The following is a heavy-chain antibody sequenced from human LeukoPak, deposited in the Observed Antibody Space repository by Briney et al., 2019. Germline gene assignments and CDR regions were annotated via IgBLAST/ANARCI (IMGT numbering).Heavy chain of an antibody. J-gene: IGHJ4*02. CDR2: ISGSSSTI. Sequence: PGGPLRLSCAATGFTFSSYSMNWVRQAPGKGLEWVSYISGSSSTIYYADSVKGRFTISRDNAKNSLYLQMNSLRAEDTAVYYCARWDYWGQGTLVTVSS. CDR1: GFTFSSYS. CDR3: ARWDY. V-gene: IGHV3-48*04.